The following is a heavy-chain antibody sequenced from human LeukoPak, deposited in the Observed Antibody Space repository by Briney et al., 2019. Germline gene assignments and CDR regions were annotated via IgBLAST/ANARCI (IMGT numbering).Heavy chain of an antibody. CDR3: ARGATDTTRWFDP. D-gene: IGHD1-7*01. CDR2: INSDGSST. Sequence: GGSLRLSCAASGFTFSSYWMHWVRQAPGKGLVWVSRINSDGSSTSYADSVKGRFTLSRDNAKNTLYLQMNGLRAEDTAAYYCARGATDTTRWFDPWGQGTLVTVSS. J-gene: IGHJ5*02. V-gene: IGHV3-74*01. CDR1: GFTFSSYW.